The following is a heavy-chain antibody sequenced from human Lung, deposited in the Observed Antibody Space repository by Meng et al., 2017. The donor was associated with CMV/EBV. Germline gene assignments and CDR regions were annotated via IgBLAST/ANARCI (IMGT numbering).Heavy chain of an antibody. CDR1: GFTISSYW. J-gene: IGHJ6*02. V-gene: IGHV3-74*01. D-gene: IGHD6-13*01. Sequence: WGSLRLSCAASGFTISSYWMHWVRQAPGKGLVWVSRINSDGSSTSYADPVKRRFTISRDNAKNTLYLQMNSLSAEDTAVYYCARGGSSWGGKYYYYGMDIWGQGTTVTVSS. CDR2: INSDGSST. CDR3: ARGGSSWGGKYYYYGMDI.